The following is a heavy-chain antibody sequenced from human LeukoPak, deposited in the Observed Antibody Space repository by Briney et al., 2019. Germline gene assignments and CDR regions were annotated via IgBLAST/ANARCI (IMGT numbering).Heavy chain of an antibody. V-gene: IGHV1-69*13. D-gene: IGHD5-18*01. J-gene: IGHJ6*02. CDR3: ARSGYSYGTALDYYYYGMDV. Sequence: SVKVSCKASGGTFSSYAISWVRQAPGQGLEWMGGIIPIFGTANYAQKFQGRVTITADESTSTAYMELSSLRSEDTAVYYCARSGYSYGTALDYYYYGMDVWGQGTTVTVSS. CDR1: GGTFSSYA. CDR2: IIPIFGTA.